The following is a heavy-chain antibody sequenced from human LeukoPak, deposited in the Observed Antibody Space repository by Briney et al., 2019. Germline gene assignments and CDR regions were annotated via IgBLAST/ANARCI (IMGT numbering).Heavy chain of an antibody. D-gene: IGHD3-10*01. CDR3: ARDMGIRSGWFDP. CDR1: GGSISSYY. CDR2: IYYSGST. Sequence: SETLSLTCTVSGGSISSYYWSWIRQPPGEGLEWIGYIYYSGSTNYNPSLKSRVTISVDTSKNQFSLKLSSVTAADTAVYYCARDMGIRSGWFDPWGQGTLVTVSS. J-gene: IGHJ5*02. V-gene: IGHV4-59*12.